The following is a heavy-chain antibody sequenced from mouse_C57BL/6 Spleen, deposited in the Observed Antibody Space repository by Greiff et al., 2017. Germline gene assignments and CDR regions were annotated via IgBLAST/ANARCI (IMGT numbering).Heavy chain of an antibody. CDR2: IHPSDSDT. D-gene: IGHD1-1*01. J-gene: IGHJ2*01. V-gene: IGHV1-74*01. CDR1: GYTFTSYW. CDR3: ATIYYCGSSYYFDY. Sequence: QVQLQQPGAELVKPGASVKVSCKASGYTFTSYWMHWVKQRPGQGLEWIGRIHPSDSDTNYNQKFKGKATVTVDKSSSTAYMQLSSLTSEDSAVYYCATIYYCGSSYYFDYWGQGTTLTVSS.